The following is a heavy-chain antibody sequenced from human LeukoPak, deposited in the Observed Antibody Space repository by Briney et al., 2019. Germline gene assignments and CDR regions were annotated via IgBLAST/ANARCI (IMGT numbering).Heavy chain of an antibody. CDR2: STPYNGNI. CDR3: ARVINYALGQLPSDH. V-gene: IGHV1-18*04. CDR1: VYTFTSYS. J-gene: IGHJ4*02. Sequence: GGSLKVSCKASVYTFTSYSISWVRQAPGQEREWVGWSTPYNGNIRYAPSLQGRVTLTTDTPTSTAHMELRGLRPIDTGVYYCARVINYALGQLPSDHWGPGTLVIVSS. D-gene: IGHD3-10*01.